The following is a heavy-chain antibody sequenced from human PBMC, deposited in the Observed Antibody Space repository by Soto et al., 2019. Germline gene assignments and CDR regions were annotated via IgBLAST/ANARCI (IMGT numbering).Heavy chain of an antibody. J-gene: IGHJ3*02. D-gene: IGHD3-10*01. CDR3: ARAHMVRGVRPNDAFDI. Sequence: PGGSLRLSCAASGFTVSSNYMSWVRQAPGKGQEWVSVIYSGGSTYYADSVKGRFTISRDNSKNTLYLQMNSLRAEDTAVYYCARAHMVRGVRPNDAFDIWGQGTMVTVSS. V-gene: IGHV3-66*01. CDR2: IYSGGST. CDR1: GFTVSSNY.